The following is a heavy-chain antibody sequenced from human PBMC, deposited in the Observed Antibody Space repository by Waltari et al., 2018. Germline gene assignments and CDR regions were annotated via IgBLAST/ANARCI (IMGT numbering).Heavy chain of an antibody. CDR1: GGTFSSYA. V-gene: IGHV1-8*02. CDR2: MNPNSGNT. D-gene: IGHD6-13*01. J-gene: IGHJ3*02. CDR3: ATLIAAAGTGAFDI. Sequence: QVQLVQSGAEVKKPGSSVKVSCKASGGTFSSYAISWVRQAPGQGLEWMGWMNPNSGNTGEAQKFHGRVTMTRNTSISTAYMELSSLRSEDTAVYYCATLIAAAGTGAFDIWGQGTMVTVSS.